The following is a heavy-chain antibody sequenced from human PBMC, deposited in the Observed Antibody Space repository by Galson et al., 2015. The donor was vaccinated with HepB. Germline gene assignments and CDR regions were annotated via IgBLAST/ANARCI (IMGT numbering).Heavy chain of an antibody. Sequence: SVKVSCKASGYTFTDHYFHWVRQAPGQGLEWMGWINPKSGDTKYEQNFQGRVSMTRDTSVGLASMELSSLRSDDTAVYYCARGGGRYCLDAWGQGTLVIVSS. CDR1: GYTFTDHY. CDR2: INPKSGDT. CDR3: ARGGGRYCLDA. D-gene: IGHD3-10*01. V-gene: IGHV1-2*02. J-gene: IGHJ5*02.